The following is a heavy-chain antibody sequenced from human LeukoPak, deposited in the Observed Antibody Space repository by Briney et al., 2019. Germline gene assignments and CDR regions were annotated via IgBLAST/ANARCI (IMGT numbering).Heavy chain of an antibody. J-gene: IGHJ4*02. D-gene: IGHD5-12*01. CDR2: IHIGGGT. V-gene: IGHV3-53*01. CDR3: ASGYSGYSYYFDY. CDR1: GFTVSRNF. Sequence: GGSLRLSCAASGFTVSRNFMSWVRQAPGKGLESVSVIHIGGGTYYADSVKGRFTISRDNSKNTLYLQMNSLRAEDTAVYYCASGYSGYSYYFDYWGQGTLVTVSS.